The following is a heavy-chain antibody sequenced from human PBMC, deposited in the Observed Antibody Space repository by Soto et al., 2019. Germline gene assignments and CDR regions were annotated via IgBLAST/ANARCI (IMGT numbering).Heavy chain of an antibody. CDR2: ISSSSSYI. CDR3: STYMVYAMTGGEGFQH. D-gene: IGHD2-8*01. Sequence: GGSLRLSCAASGFTFSSYSMNWVRQAPGKGLEWVSSISSSSSYIYYADSVKGRFTISRDNAKNSLYLQMNSLRAEDTAVYYCSTYMVYAMTGGEGFQHWGQGTLVTVSS. V-gene: IGHV3-21*01. J-gene: IGHJ1*01. CDR1: GFTFSSYS.